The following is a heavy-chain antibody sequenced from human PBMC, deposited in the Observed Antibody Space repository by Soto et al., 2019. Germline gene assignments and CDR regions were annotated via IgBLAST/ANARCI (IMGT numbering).Heavy chain of an antibody. V-gene: IGHV1-69*13. D-gene: IGHD5-18*01. CDR1: GDTGSSYA. CDR3: AEDDSYGFGY. Sequence: PVHVSGGASGDTGSSYAVGGVRQAPGQGLEWMGGIIPIFGTANYAQKFQGGVTITADESTSTAYMELSSLRSEDTAVYYCAEDDSYGFGYWGQGTVVTVSS. CDR2: IIPIFGTA. J-gene: IGHJ4*02.